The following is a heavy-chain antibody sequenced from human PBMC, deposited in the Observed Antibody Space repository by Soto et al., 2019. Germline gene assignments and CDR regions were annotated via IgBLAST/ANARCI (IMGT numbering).Heavy chain of an antibody. D-gene: IGHD6-19*01. Sequence: SETMSLTCAVYGGSFSGYYWSWIRQPPGKGLEWIGEINHSGSTNYNPSLKSRVTISVDTSKNQFSLKLSSVTAGDTAVYYWARRRNVRGWYDYWCQGTRVTVSS. CDR2: INHSGST. CDR3: ARRRNVRGWYDY. V-gene: IGHV4-34*01. CDR1: GGSFSGYY. J-gene: IGHJ4*02.